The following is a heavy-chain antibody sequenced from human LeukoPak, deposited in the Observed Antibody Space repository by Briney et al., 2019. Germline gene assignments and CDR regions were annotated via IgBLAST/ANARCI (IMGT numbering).Heavy chain of an antibody. V-gene: IGHV4-59*01. D-gene: IGHD3-3*01. CDR2: IYYSGST. J-gene: IGHJ6*02. Sequence: PSETLSLTCTVSGGSISSYYWSWIRQPPGKGLEWIGYIYYSGSTNYNPSLKSRVTIPVDTSKNQFSLKLSSVTAADTAVYYCATFTGNYDFWSGYLYGMDVWGQGTTVTVSS. CDR3: ATFTGNYDFWSGYLYGMDV. CDR1: GGSISSYY.